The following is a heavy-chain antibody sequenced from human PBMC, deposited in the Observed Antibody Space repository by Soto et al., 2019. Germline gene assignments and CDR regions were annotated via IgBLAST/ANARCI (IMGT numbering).Heavy chain of an antibody. Sequence: SLRLSCAASGFTFTSHAMHWVRQTPGKGLEWVAVIWYDGSNKYYADSVKGRFTISRDNSKNTLYLQMNSLRAEDTAVYYCARETMVRGVTITPRAFDIWGQGTMVTVSS. V-gene: IGHV3-33*08. D-gene: IGHD3-10*01. CDR2: IWYDGSNK. J-gene: IGHJ3*02. CDR1: GFTFTSHA. CDR3: ARETMVRGVTITPRAFDI.